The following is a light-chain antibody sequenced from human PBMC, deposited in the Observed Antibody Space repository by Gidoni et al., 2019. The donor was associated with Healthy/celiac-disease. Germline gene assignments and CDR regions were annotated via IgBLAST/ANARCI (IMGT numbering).Light chain of an antibody. CDR1: QSSSSY. J-gene: IGKJ4*01. CDR2: AAS. V-gene: IGKV1-39*01. Sequence: DIQMTQSPSSLSASVGDRVTITGRASQSSSSYLNWYQQKPGKAPKLLIYAASNLQSGVSSRFSGSGSGTDFTLTISSLQPEDFATYYCQQSYSTLTFGGGTKVEIK. CDR3: QQSYSTLT.